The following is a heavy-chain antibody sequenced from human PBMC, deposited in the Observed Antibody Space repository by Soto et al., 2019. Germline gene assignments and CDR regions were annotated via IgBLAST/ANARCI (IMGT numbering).Heavy chain of an antibody. Sequence: QLQLQESGPGLVKPSETLSLTCPVSGGSISSSSYYWGWIRQPPGKRLEWIGSIYYSGSTYYNPSLKSRVTISVDMSKNQFSLKVSSATAADTAVYYCARRSSGWLYYFDYWGQGTLVTVSS. J-gene: IGHJ4*02. V-gene: IGHV4-39*01. CDR1: GGSISSSSYY. D-gene: IGHD6-19*01. CDR3: ARRSSGWLYYFDY. CDR2: IYYSGST.